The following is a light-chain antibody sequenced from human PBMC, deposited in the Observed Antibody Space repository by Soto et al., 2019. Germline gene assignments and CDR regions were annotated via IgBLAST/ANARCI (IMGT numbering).Light chain of an antibody. V-gene: IGKV1-39*01. CDR2: AAS. CDR1: QGIRND. J-gene: IGKJ4*01. Sequence: DIQMTQSPSSLSASVGDRVTITCRASQGIRNDLGWYQQKPGKAPKLLIYAASSLQSGVPSRFSGSGSGTDFSLTINSLQPEDFVTYYCQQSYSTPLTFGRGTKVDIK. CDR3: QQSYSTPLT.